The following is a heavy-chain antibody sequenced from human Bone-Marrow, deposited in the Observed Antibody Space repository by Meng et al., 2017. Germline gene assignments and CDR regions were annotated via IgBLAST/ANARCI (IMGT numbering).Heavy chain of an antibody. D-gene: IGHD3-10*01. J-gene: IGHJ5*02. CDR1: GYTFTGYY. CDR3: ARVSVRGVIRWFDP. CDR2: INPNSGGT. V-gene: IGHV1-2*06. Sequence: QVELVQSGAEVKKPGASVKVSCKASGYTFTGYYMHWVRQAPGQGLEWMGRINPNSGGTNYAQKFQGRVTMTRDTSISTAYMELSRLRSDDTAVYYCARVSVRGVIRWFDPWGQGTLVTVSS.